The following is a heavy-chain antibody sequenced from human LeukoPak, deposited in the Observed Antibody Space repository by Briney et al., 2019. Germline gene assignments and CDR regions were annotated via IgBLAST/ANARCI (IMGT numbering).Heavy chain of an antibody. J-gene: IGHJ4*02. CDR1: GFTFSSYS. V-gene: IGHV3-48*02. CDR2: ISSSSSTL. D-gene: IGHD3-3*01. Sequence: GGSLRLSCAASGFTFSSYSMSWVRQAPGKGLEWVAYISSSSSTLHYADPVKGRFTISRDNANNSLYLQMNSLRDEDTAVYYCARDRGGGGFLDSFDYWGQGTLVTVSS. CDR3: ARDRGGGGFLDSFDY.